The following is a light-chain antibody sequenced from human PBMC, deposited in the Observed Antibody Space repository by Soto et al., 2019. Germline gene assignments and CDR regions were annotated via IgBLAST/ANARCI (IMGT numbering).Light chain of an antibody. Sequence: SQLTHSPSSLSASVGDRVTITCRASQDISVYLAWYQQKPGKAPKLLMYSASTLQSGVPSRFSGAGSGTDFTLTISSLQPEDFATYYCQQLSRYPNFFGQGTRLEIK. CDR2: SAS. CDR1: QDISVY. J-gene: IGKJ5*01. CDR3: QQLSRYPNF. V-gene: IGKV1-9*01.